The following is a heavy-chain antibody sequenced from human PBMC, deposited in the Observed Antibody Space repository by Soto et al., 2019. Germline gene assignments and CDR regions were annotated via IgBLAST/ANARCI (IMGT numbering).Heavy chain of an antibody. CDR1: GGSMNSSGYY. V-gene: IGHV4-31*03. D-gene: IGHD6-6*01. CDR3: ARRGGSSSGYYYYAMDV. J-gene: IGHJ6*02. Sequence: SETLSLTCSVSGGSMNSSGYYWSWIRQHPGKGLEWIGYIYSNGDTYYNPSLKSRLSISVDTSKNQFSLNLTSVTAADTAVYFCARRGGSSSGYYYYAMDVWGQGTTVTVSS. CDR2: IYSNGDT.